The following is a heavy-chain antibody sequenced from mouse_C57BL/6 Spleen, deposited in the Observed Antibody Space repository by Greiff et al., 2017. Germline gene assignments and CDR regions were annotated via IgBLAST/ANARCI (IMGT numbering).Heavy chain of an antibody. V-gene: IGHV1-7*01. CDR1: GYTFTSYW. J-gene: IGHJ2*01. CDR2: INTSRGYT. Sequence: QVQLQQPGAELVRPGSSVKLSCKASGYTFTSYWMNWVKQRPGQGLEWIGYINTSRGYTKYNQKFKDKATLTADKSSSTAYMQLSSLTYEDSAVYYCAREGYYGSSDYWGQGTTLTVSS. CDR3: AREGYYGSSDY. D-gene: IGHD1-1*01.